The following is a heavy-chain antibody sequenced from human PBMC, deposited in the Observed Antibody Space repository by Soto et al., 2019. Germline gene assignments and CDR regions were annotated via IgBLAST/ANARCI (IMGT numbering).Heavy chain of an antibody. CDR3: AKGGASSSSAVEFDY. CDR1: GFTFSSYA. Sequence: AGGSLRLSCAASGFTFSSYAMSWVRQAPGKGLEWVSAISGSGGSTYYADSVKGRFTISRDNSKNTLYLQMNSLRAEDAAVYYCAKGGASSSSAVEFDYWGQGTLVTVSS. CDR2: ISGSGGST. J-gene: IGHJ4*02. V-gene: IGHV3-23*01. D-gene: IGHD6-6*01.